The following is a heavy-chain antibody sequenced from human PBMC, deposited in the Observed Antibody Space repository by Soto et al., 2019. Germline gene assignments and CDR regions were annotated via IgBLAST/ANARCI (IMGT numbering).Heavy chain of an antibody. J-gene: IGHJ4*02. CDR2: TSPQGGST. Sequence: RGSLLLSCLASGFAFSIYAMPWVRQTPGKGLEYVSATSPQGGSTYYADSVKGRFTISRDDSKNTVYLQMSSLRPDDTAVYYCVNMMTASGAFDFWGQGTLVTVSS. V-gene: IGHV3-64D*06. CDR1: GFAFSIYA. CDR3: VNMMTASGAFDF. D-gene: IGHD2-21*02.